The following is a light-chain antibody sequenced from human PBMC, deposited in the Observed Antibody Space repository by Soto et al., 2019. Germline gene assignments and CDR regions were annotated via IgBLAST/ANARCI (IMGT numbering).Light chain of an antibody. Sequence: EIVMTQSPATLSLSPGERASLSCRASQSVSSNVAWYQQKRGQAPRLLICAASTRATGIPTRFSGSGSCTQFTLTISSLQSEDFAVYYCQQYTEWPHWRLGQGTKVHIQ. CDR1: QSVSSN. CDR3: QQYTEWPHWR. J-gene: IGKJ1*01. V-gene: IGKV3-15*01. CDR2: AAS.